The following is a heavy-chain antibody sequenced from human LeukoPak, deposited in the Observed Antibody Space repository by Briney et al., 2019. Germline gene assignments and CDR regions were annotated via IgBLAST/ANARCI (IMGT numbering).Heavy chain of an antibody. CDR3: ARGAALAIDH. Sequence: PSETLSLTCSVSGGSVTSGSYYWSWIRQPAGKGLEWIGRISTSGSTNYNPSLKSRVTMSLDTSKNQFSLKLNSLTAADTAVYYCARGAALAIDHWGQGALVTVSS. CDR1: GGSVTSGSYY. CDR2: ISTSGST. J-gene: IGHJ4*02. D-gene: IGHD2-15*01. V-gene: IGHV4-61*02.